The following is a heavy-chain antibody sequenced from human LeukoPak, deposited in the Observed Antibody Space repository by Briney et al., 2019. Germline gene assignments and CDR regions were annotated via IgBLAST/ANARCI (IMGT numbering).Heavy chain of an antibody. J-gene: IGHJ4*02. Sequence: GGSLRLSCAASGFTVSSNYMSWVRQAPGKGLEWVSVIYSGGSTYYADSVKCRFTISRDNSKNTLYLQMNSLRAEDTAVYYCARDSIMITFGGVISWGQGTLVTVSS. V-gene: IGHV3-66*02. CDR3: ARDSIMITFGGVIS. CDR2: IYSGGST. CDR1: GFTVSSNY. D-gene: IGHD3-16*02.